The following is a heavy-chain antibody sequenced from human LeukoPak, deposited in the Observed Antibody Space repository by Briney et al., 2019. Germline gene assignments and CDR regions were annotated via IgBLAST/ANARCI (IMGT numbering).Heavy chain of an antibody. CDR3: ARGSSGWPLDFDY. V-gene: IGHV3-7*04. J-gene: IGHJ4*02. Sequence: GGSLRLSCAASGFTFSSNWMSWVRQAPEKGLEWVANIKQDGSEKYYVDSVKGRFTISRDNAKNSLYLQMNSLRAEDTAVYYCARGSSGWPLDFDYWGQGTLVTVSS. D-gene: IGHD6-19*01. CDR2: IKQDGSEK. CDR1: GFTFSSNW.